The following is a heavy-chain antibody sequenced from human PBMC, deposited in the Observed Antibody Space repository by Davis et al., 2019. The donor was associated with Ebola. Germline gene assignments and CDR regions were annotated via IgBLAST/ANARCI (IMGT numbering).Heavy chain of an antibody. V-gene: IGHV1-8*02. D-gene: IGHD3-22*01. Sequence: ASVKVSCKASGGTFSSYAISWVRQAPGQGLEWMGWMNPNSGNTGYAQKFQGRVTMTRNTSISTAYMELSSLRSEDTAVYYCARDLDSSGYYFDYWGQGTLVTVSS. CDR1: GGTFSSYA. CDR2: MNPNSGNT. CDR3: ARDLDSSGYYFDY. J-gene: IGHJ4*02.